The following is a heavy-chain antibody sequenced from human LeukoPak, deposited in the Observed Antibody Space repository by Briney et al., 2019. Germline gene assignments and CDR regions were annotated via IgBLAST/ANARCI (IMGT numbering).Heavy chain of an antibody. V-gene: IGHV3-30*18. D-gene: IGHD6-19*01. Sequence: QPGGSLRLSCAVSGFTFSSYGMHWIRQAPGRGLEWMSFISYDGSEKYYADSVKGRFTISRDKSKNTLFLQMNSLRGDDTAVYFCAKDSVGGVHHWGQGTLVTVSS. J-gene: IGHJ5*02. CDR1: GFTFSSYG. CDR3: AKDSVGGVHH. CDR2: ISYDGSEK.